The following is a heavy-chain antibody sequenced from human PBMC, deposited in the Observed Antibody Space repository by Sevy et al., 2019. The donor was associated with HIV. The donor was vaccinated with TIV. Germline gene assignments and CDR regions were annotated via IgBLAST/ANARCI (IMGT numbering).Heavy chain of an antibody. D-gene: IGHD6-19*01. J-gene: IGHJ4*02. V-gene: IGHV3-21*01. CDR1: GFTFSSYS. CDR3: ARALDTDNGWSYDFDY. Sequence: GGSLRLSCAASGFTFSSYSMSWVRQAPGKGLEWVSSIGSSGSYIYYADSVKGRFTISRDNAKNLVFLQMNSLRAEDTAIYSCARALDTDNGWSYDFDYWGQGTLVTVSS. CDR2: IGSSGSYI.